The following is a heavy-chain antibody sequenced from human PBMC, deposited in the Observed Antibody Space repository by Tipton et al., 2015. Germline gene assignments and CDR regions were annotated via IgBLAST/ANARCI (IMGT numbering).Heavy chain of an antibody. J-gene: IGHJ6*02. CDR2: MIPIFGTG. CDR3: AKCSSGWPPYYQYGMDV. V-gene: IGHV1-69*06. Sequence: QSGAEVKKPGSSVKVSCKASGDTFRSQSITWVRQAPGQGLEWMGGMIPIFGTGTYAPKFQGRVTITADRSTSTAYMELSSLKSDDTAVYYCAKCSSGWPPYYQYGMDVWGQGTTVTVSS. CDR1: GDTFRSQS. D-gene: IGHD6-19*01.